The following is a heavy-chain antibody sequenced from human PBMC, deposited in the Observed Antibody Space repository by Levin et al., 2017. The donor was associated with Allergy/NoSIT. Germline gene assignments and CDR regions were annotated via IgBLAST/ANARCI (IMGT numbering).Heavy chain of an antibody. J-gene: IGHJ4*02. CDR1: GFVVTRNH. V-gene: IGHV3-53*01. D-gene: IGHD3-9*01. CDR3: ARDNYDTPGELDF. CDR2: TYSGGAT. Sequence: GGSLRLSCAASGFVVTRNHMSWVRQAPGKGLEWLSVTYSGGATYYRDSVKGRFTISRDNFKNTFYLQMNSLRAEDTAIYYCARDNYDTPGELDFWGQGTLVTVSS.